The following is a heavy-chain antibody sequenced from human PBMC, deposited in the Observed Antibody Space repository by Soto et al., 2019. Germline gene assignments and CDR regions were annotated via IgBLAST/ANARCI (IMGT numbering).Heavy chain of an antibody. V-gene: IGHV3-23*01. J-gene: IGHJ6*02. CDR1: GFTFSSYA. D-gene: IGHD5-12*01. CDR2: ISGSGGST. Sequence: EVQLLESGGGLVQPGGSLRLSCAASGFTFSSYAMSWVRQAPGKGLEWVSAISGSGGSTYYADSVKGRFTISRDNSKNTLYLQMNSLRAEDTAVYYCAKGEVDGHYYYYGMDVWGQGTTVTVSS. CDR3: AKGEVDGHYYYYGMDV.